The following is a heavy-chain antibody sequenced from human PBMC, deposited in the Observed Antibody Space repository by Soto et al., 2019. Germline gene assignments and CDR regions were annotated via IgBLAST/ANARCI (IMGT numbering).Heavy chain of an antibody. V-gene: IGHV4-61*01. Sequence: QVQLQESGPGLVKPSETLSLTCTVSGGSVSSGSYYWSWIRQPPGKGLEWIGYIYYSGSTNYNPSLKSRVTISVDTSKNQFSLKLSSVTAADTAVYYCARRQDINYSYYYYGMDVWGQGTTVTVSS. D-gene: IGHD4-4*01. CDR2: IYYSGST. J-gene: IGHJ6*02. CDR3: ARRQDINYSYYYYGMDV. CDR1: GGSVSSGSYY.